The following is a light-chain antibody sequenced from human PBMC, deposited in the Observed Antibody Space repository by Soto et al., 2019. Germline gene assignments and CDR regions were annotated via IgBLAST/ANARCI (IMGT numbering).Light chain of an antibody. J-gene: IGKJ5*01. V-gene: IGKV3-20*01. Sequence: EIVLTQSPGTLSLSPGERATLSCRASQSVSSNYLAWYQQKPGQAPRLLMYGASTRATGIPARFSGSGSGTEFTLTITSLQPEDFAVYYCQQYNYLITFGQGTRLEIK. CDR3: QQYNYLIT. CDR2: GAS. CDR1: QSVSSNY.